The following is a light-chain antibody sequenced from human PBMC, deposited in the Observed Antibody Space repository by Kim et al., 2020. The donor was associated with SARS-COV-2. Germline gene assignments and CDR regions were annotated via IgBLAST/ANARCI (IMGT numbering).Light chain of an antibody. CDR3: QKYDTAPWT. CDR1: RGITNY. V-gene: IGKV1-27*01. CDR2: AAS. J-gene: IGKJ1*01. Sequence: DVQMTQSPASLSASIGDRVTITCRASRGITNYVAWFQQKPGKVPKLLIYAASALRSGVPSRFSGSRSGTDFSLTISSLQPEDVATYYCQKYDTAPWTFGQGTKREI.